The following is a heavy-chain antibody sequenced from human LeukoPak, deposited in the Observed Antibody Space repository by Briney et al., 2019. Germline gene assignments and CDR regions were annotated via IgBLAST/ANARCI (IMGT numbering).Heavy chain of an antibody. V-gene: IGHV1-3*01. Sequence: PGGSLRLSCAASGFTFTSYAMHWVRQAPGQRLEWMGWINAGNGNTKYSQKFQGRVTITRDTSASTAYMELSSLRSEDTAVYYCARGPRAGSYPPYNWFDPWGQGTLVTVSS. CDR3: ARGPRAGSYPPYNWFDP. CDR1: GFTFTSYA. CDR2: INAGNGNT. J-gene: IGHJ5*02. D-gene: IGHD3-10*01.